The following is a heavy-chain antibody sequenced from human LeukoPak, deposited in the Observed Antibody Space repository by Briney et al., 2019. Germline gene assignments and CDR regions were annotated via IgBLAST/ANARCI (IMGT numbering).Heavy chain of an antibody. CDR3: VRDLGGRSGH. V-gene: IGHV3-74*01. CDR1: GLTFSSNW. J-gene: IGHJ4*02. CDR2: INEDGSTT. Sequence: PGGSLRLSCAASGLTFSSNWMHWVRQAPGKGLVWVSRINEDGSTTNYADSVKGRFTISRDNAKNTLYLQMNSLRAEDTAVYYCVRDLGGRSGHWGQGTLVTVSS. D-gene: IGHD1-26*01.